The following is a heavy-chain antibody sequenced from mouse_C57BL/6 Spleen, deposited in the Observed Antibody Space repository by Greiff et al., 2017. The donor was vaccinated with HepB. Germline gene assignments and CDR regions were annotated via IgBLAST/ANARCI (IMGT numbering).Heavy chain of an antibody. V-gene: IGHV1-69*01. CDR1: GYTFTSYW. CDR2: IDPSDSYT. J-gene: IGHJ1*03. CDR3: ARVTTVVATRDWYFDV. D-gene: IGHD1-1*01. Sequence: QVQLQQPGAELVKPGASVKMSCKASGYTFTSYWITWVKQRPGQGLEWIGEIDPSDSYTNYNQKFKGKSTLTVDKSSSTAYMQLSSLTSEDSAVYYCARVTTVVATRDWYFDVWGTGTTVTVSS.